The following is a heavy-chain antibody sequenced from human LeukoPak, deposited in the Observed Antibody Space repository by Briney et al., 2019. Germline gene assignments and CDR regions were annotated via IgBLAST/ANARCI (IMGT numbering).Heavy chain of an antibody. J-gene: IGHJ4*02. D-gene: IGHD1-26*01. Sequence: GGSLILSCAASGFTVSSNYMSWVRQAPGKGLEWVSLILGSGDTRYADSVKGRFTISRDNSKNTLYLLMNSLIVEDTAVYYCAKDVELLDYFVYWGQGTLVTVSS. V-gene: IGHV3-66*01. CDR1: GFTVSSNY. CDR3: AKDVELLDYFVY. CDR2: ILGSGDT.